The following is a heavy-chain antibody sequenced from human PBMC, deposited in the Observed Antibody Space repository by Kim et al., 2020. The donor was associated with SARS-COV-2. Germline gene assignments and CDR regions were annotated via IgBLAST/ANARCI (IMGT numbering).Heavy chain of an antibody. Sequence: GGSLRLSCAASGFIFGSYHMNWVRQAPGKGLEWISYISASGNMIFNADSVKGRFIVSRDNVKSSVYLQMNSLREEDTAVYYCVRDFYTLEPHGDYVSPFDVWGQGTLVAVSS. CDR3: VRDFYTLEPHGDYVSPFDV. D-gene: IGHD4-17*01. J-gene: IGHJ4*02. CDR1: GFIFGSYH. V-gene: IGHV3-48*02. CDR2: ISASGNMI.